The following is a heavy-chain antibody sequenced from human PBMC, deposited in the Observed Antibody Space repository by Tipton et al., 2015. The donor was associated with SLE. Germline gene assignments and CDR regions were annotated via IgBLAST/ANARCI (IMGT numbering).Heavy chain of an antibody. Sequence: GSLRLSCAASGFTVSSNYMSWVRQAPGKGLEWVSVIYSGGSTYYADSVKGRFTISRDNSKNTLYLQMNSLRAEDTAVYYCARVGPGGYYDSSGYYPPWYFDLWGRGTLVTVSS. CDR3: ARVGPGGYYDSSGYYPPWYFDL. V-gene: IGHV3-53*01. D-gene: IGHD3-22*01. J-gene: IGHJ2*01. CDR1: GFTVSSNY. CDR2: IYSGGST.